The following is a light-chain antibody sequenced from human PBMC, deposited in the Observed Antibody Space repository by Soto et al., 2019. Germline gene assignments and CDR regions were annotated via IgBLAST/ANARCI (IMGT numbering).Light chain of an antibody. CDR3: QQRSNWPT. CDR2: DAS. CDR1: QSVSSY. V-gene: IGKV3-11*01. Sequence: EIVLTQSPATLSLSPGERATLSCRASQSVSSYLAWYQQKPGQAPRLLIYDASNRATGIPARFSGSGSGTHITLTISRLEPEDFAVYYCQQRSNWPTFGQGTKVEIK. J-gene: IGKJ1*01.